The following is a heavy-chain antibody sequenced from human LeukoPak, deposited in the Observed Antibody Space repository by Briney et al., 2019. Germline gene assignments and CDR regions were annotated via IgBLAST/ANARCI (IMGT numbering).Heavy chain of an antibody. Sequence: PSETLSLTCTVSGGSISSYYWSWIRQPPGKGLEWIGYIYYSGSTNYNPSLKSRVTISVDTSKNQFSLKLSSVTAADTAVYYCARALYSYGFDPYYYYYYYMDVWGKGTTVTVSS. V-gene: IGHV4-59*01. CDR2: IYYSGST. D-gene: IGHD5-18*01. J-gene: IGHJ6*03. CDR1: GGSISSYY. CDR3: ARALYSYGFDPYYYYYYYMDV.